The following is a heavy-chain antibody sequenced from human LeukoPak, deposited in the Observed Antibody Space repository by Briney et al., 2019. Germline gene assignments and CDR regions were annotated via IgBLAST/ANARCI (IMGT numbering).Heavy chain of an antibody. CDR2: ISSSGHYT. CDR3: ARRILSTSWTDSFDI. V-gene: IGHV3-11*03. CDR1: GFTVSSNY. Sequence: KPGGSLRLSCAASGFTVSSNYMSGVRQAPGKGLDWVSYISSSGHYTHYADSVKGRFNISRDNAKNSLYLQMSSLRAEDTAVYYCARRILSTSWTDSFDIWGQGTMVTVSS. J-gene: IGHJ3*02. D-gene: IGHD2-2*01.